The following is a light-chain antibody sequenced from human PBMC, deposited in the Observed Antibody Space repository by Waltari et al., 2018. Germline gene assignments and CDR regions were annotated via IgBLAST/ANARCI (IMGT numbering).Light chain of an antibody. J-gene: IGKJ4*01. CDR3: QQSYSTPLT. Sequence: DIQMTQSPPSLSASVRDRVTITCRASQSIRSYLNWYQQKPGKAPKLLIYDASNLQSGVPSRFSGSGSGTDFTLTISRLQAEDFATYFCQQSYSTPLTFGGGAKVEIK. CDR1: QSIRSY. CDR2: DAS. V-gene: IGKV1-39*01.